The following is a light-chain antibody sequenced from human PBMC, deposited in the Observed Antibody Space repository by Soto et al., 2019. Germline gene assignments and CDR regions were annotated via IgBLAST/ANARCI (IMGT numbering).Light chain of an antibody. J-gene: IGKJ2*01. CDR1: WNVGSS. CDR2: DAS. CDR3: QNGRT. Sequence: FVLTQSPATLSLSPGERATLSCRASWNVGSSLAWHQQKPGQAPRLLMYDASKRPTGIPARFSGSGSGTDFTLTISSLEAEDFEVYYCQNGRTFGQGTRLEIK. V-gene: IGKV3-11*01.